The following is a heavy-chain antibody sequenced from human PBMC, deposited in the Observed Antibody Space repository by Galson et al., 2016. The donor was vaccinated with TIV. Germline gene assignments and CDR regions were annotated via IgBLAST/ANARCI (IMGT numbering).Heavy chain of an antibody. CDR3: TRDVTRMDV. V-gene: IGHV3-11*01. D-gene: IGHD5-18*01. Sequence: SLRLSCAASGFGFSDYFMTWVRQAPGRGLEWISDISPSGITMYYADSVKGRFTISRDNAKSSLYLQMNTLRVEDTAVYYCTRDVTRMDVWGQGTTVTVSS. J-gene: IGHJ6*02. CDR2: ISPSGITM. CDR1: GFGFSDYF.